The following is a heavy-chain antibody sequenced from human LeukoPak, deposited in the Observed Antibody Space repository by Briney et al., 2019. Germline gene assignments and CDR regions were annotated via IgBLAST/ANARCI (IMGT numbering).Heavy chain of an antibody. V-gene: IGHV3-11*04. CDR1: GFTFSDYY. J-gene: IGHJ4*02. CDR3: ARVYYYDSSGYFDY. D-gene: IGHD3-22*01. Sequence: GGSLRLSCAASGFTFSDYYMSWIRQAPGKGLEWVSYISSSGSTICYADSVKGRFTISRDNAKNSLYLQMNSLRAEDTAVYYCARVYYYDSSGYFDYWGQGTLVTVSS. CDR2: ISSSGSTI.